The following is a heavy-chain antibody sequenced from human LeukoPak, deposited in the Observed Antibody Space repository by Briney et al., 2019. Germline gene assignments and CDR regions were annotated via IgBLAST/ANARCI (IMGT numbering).Heavy chain of an antibody. D-gene: IGHD1-26*01. J-gene: IGHJ4*02. V-gene: IGHV4-4*07. CDR2: IDFSGGT. Sequence: SETLSLTCTVSGGSISGYFWAWLRQPAGRGLEWIGRIDFSGGTNYNPSLNSRVAMSVDTSNNQFSLTLSSVTAADTAVYYCAREGVGVVDYWGQGTLVTVSS. CDR1: GGSISGYF. CDR3: AREGVGVVDY.